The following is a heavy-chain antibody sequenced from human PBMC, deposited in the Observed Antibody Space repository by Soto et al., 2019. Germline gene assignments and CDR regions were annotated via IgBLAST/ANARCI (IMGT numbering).Heavy chain of an antibody. CDR1: GFTFSSYW. J-gene: IGHJ6*02. CDR2: IKQDGSEK. CDR3: ARNRGAYGMDV. D-gene: IGHD3-10*01. Sequence: GGSLRLSCAASGFTFSSYWMSWIRQAPGKGLEWVANIKQDGSEKYYVDSVKGRFTISRDNAKNPLHLQMNSLRAEDTAVYYCARNRGAYGMDVWGQGTTVTVSS. V-gene: IGHV3-7*03.